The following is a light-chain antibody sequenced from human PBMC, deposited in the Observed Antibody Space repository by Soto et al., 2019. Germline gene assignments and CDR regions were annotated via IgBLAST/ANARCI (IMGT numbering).Light chain of an antibody. V-gene: IGKV1-5*03. J-gene: IGKJ1*01. CDR2: KTS. CDR1: HYVSSS. CDR3: QQYNTYPWT. Sequence: DIQMTQSPSTLSASVGDRVTITCRASHYVSSSLAWYQQKPGKAPKLLIYKTSILESGVPSRFSGSASGPEFTLSISSLQHDDFATYWCQQYNTYPWTFGQGTKVDFK.